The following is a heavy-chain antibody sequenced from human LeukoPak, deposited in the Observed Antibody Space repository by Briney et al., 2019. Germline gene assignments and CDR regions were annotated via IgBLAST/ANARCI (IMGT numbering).Heavy chain of an antibody. D-gene: IGHD3-10*01. CDR2: INHSGST. CDR3: ARCTRITMVRGVIITGIYYFDY. Sequence: PSETLSLTCAVYGGSFSGYYWSWIRQPPGKGLEWIGEINHSGSTNYNPSLTSRVTISVDTSKNQFSLRLSSVTAADTAVYYCARCTRITMVRGVIITGIYYFDYWGQGTLVTVSS. CDR1: GGSFSGYY. J-gene: IGHJ4*02. V-gene: IGHV4-34*01.